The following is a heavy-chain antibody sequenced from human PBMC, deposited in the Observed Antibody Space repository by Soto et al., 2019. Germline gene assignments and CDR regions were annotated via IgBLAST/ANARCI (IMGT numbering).Heavy chain of an antibody. CDR2: ITWNSGSI. V-gene: IGHV3-9*01. CDR3: AKDLYGSGSYYFDY. Sequence: GGSLRLSCAASGFTFDDYAMHWVRQAPGKGLEWVSGITWNSGSIDYADSVKGRFTISRDNAKNSLYLEMNSLRVEDTALYYCAKDLYGSGSYYFDYWGQGTLVTVSS. CDR1: GFTFDDYA. J-gene: IGHJ4*02. D-gene: IGHD3-10*01.